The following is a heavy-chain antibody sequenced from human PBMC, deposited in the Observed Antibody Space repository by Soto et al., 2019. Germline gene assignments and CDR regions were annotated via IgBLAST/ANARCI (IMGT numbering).Heavy chain of an antibody. V-gene: IGHV3-21*01. D-gene: IGHD3-10*01. Sequence: EVQLVESGGGLVKPGGSLRLSCAASGFTFSSYSMNWVRQAPGKGLEWVSSISSSSSYIYYADSVKGRFTISRDNAKNSLYLQINSLRAEDTAVYYCARDTTRWFGVFDYWGQGTLVTVSS. J-gene: IGHJ4*02. CDR1: GFTFSSYS. CDR2: ISSSSSYI. CDR3: ARDTTRWFGVFDY.